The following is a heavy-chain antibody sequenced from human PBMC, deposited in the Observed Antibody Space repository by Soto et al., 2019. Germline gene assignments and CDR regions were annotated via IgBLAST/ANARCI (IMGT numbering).Heavy chain of an antibody. CDR3: ANARNLIAAAGPDPEVDY. V-gene: IGHV3-23*01. CDR2: ISGSGGST. J-gene: IGHJ4*02. Sequence: GESLKISCAASGFTFSSYGTHWVRQAPGKGLEWVSAISGSGGSTYYADSVKGRFTISRDNSKNTLYLQMNSLRAEDTAVYYCANARNLIAAAGPDPEVDYWGQGTLVTVSS. CDR1: GFTFSSYG. D-gene: IGHD6-13*01.